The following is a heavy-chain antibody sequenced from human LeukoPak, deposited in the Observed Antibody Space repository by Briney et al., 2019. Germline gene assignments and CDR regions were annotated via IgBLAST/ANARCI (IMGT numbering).Heavy chain of an antibody. V-gene: IGHV4-59*01. Sequence: SETLSLTCTVSGGSISSYYWSWIRQPPGKGLEWIGYIYYSGSTNYNPSLKSRVTISVDTSKNQFSLKLSSVTAADTAVCYCARDWYSSSWSGFDPWGQGTLVTVSS. J-gene: IGHJ5*02. CDR2: IYYSGST. CDR1: GGSISSYY. CDR3: ARDWYSSSWSGFDP. D-gene: IGHD6-13*01.